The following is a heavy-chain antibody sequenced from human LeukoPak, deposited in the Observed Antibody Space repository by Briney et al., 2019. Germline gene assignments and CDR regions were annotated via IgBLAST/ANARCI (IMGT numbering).Heavy chain of an antibody. J-gene: IGHJ5*01. CDR2: IPFDGRNA. D-gene: IGHD3-10*01. Sequence: GRSLRLSCAASGFTFRNYGMHWVRQAPGKGLEWVAVIPFDGRNAYYADSVRGRFTISRDSSMNTLFLHVNDLRAEDTAVYYCAKDLTTYGSGSYYDSWGQGSLVSVSS. CDR1: GFTFRNYG. CDR3: AKDLTTYGSGSYYDS. V-gene: IGHV3-30*18.